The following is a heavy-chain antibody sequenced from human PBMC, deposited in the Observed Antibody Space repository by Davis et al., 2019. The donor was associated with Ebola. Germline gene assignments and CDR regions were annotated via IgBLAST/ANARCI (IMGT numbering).Heavy chain of an antibody. V-gene: IGHV3-33*06. D-gene: IGHD1-14*01. CDR3: AKDRVPDGRWTIDY. Sequence: GESLKISCAASGFTFSSYGMHWVRQAPGKGLEWVAVIWYDGSNKYYADSVKGRFTISRDNSKNTLYLQMNSLRAEDTAVFYCAKDRVPDGRWTIDYWGQGTLVTVSS. CDR1: GFTFSSYG. CDR2: IWYDGSNK. J-gene: IGHJ4*02.